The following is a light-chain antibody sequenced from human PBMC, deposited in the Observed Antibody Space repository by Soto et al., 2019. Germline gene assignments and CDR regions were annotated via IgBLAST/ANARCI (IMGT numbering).Light chain of an antibody. CDR2: DVS. V-gene: IGLV2-14*01. Sequence: QSALTQPASGSGSPGQSSTISCTGTSSDIGGYNFVSWYQQHPGKAPKLMIYDVSNRPSGVSNRFSRYKSANTASLTISGLQAEDEGDYYCSSDTCSSTLGVVVGGGTKLTVL. CDR1: SSDIGGYNF. J-gene: IGLJ2*01. CDR3: SSDTCSSTLGVV.